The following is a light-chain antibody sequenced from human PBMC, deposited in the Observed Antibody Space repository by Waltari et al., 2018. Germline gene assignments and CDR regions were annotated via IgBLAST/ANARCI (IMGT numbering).Light chain of an antibody. Sequence: IAMTQSPSTLSASVGDSVTITCRASQNIGTWVAWYQQKPGKAPKLLIFDGSTLESGVPSRFSGSASGTDFTLTINSLQPDDFASYFCQQYNSYLSSFGQRTKLEI. V-gene: IGKV1-5*01. CDR3: QQYNSYLSS. CDR2: DGS. CDR1: QNIGTW. J-gene: IGKJ2*01.